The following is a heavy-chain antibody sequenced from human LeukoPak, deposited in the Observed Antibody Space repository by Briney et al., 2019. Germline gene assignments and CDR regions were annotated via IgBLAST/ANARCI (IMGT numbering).Heavy chain of an antibody. CDR1: GFTFDDYA. CDR2: ISWNSGSI. Sequence: GGSLRLSCAASGFTFDDYAMHWVRQAPGKGLEWVSGISWNSGSIGYADSVKGRLTISRDNAKNSLYLQMNSLRAEDTALYYCAKGTGIAVAGTGDYWGQGTLVTVSS. J-gene: IGHJ4*02. CDR3: AKGTGIAVAGTGDY. D-gene: IGHD6-19*01. V-gene: IGHV3-9*01.